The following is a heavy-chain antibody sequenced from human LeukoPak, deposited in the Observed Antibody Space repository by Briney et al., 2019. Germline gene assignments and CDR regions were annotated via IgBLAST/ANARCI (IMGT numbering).Heavy chain of an antibody. Sequence: ASVKVSCKASGYTFTSYDINWVRQATGQGLEWMGWMNPNSGNTNYAQKFQGRVTMTRDTSISTAYMELSRLRSDDTAVYYCARGYCSGGSCYWMDVWGKGTTVTISS. J-gene: IGHJ6*04. V-gene: IGHV1-8*01. CDR2: MNPNSGNT. D-gene: IGHD2-15*01. CDR3: ARGYCSGGSCYWMDV. CDR1: GYTFTSYD.